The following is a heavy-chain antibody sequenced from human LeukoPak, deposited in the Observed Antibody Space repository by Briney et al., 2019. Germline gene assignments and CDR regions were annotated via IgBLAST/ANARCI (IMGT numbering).Heavy chain of an antibody. V-gene: IGHV3-21*01. CDR1: GFTFSSYS. CDR2: ISTTTYT. CDR3: ARGNYFDY. D-gene: IGHD3-10*01. Sequence: GGSLRLSCAASGFTFSSYSMHWVRQAPGKGLEWVSSISTTTYTYYADSVKGRFTISRDNAKNSLYLQMNCLRAEDTGVYYCARGNYFDYWGQGTLVTVSS. J-gene: IGHJ4*02.